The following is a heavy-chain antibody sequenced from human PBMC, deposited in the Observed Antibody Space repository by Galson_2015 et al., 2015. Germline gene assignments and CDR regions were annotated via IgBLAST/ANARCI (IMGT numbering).Heavy chain of an antibody. Sequence: SLRLSCAASGFTFSSYWMHWVRQAPGKGLEWVAVIWYDGSNKYYADSVKGRFTISRDNSKNTLYLQMNSLRAEDTAVYYCAREPSYGDHEYYGMDVWGQGTTVTVSS. D-gene: IGHD4-17*01. CDR3: AREPSYGDHEYYGMDV. J-gene: IGHJ6*02. CDR1: GFTFSSYW. CDR2: IWYDGSNK. V-gene: IGHV3-33*08.